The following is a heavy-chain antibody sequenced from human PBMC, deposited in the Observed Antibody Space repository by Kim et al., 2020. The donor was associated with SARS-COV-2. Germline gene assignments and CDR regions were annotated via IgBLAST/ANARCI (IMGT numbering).Heavy chain of an antibody. CDR2: IWYDVSNK. J-gene: IGHJ6*02. CDR1: GFTFSSYG. V-gene: IGHV3-33*06. CDR3: AKDLFSSWDPGSASYYYGMDV. D-gene: IGHD6-6*01. Sequence: GGSLRLSCAASGFTFSSYGMHWVRQAPGKGLEWVAVIWYDVSNKYYADSVKGRFTISRDNSKNTLYLQMNSLRAEDTAVYYCAKDLFSSWDPGSASYYYGMDVWGQGTTVTVSS.